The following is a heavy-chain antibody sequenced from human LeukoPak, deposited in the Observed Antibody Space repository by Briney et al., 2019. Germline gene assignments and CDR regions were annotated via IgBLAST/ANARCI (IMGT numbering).Heavy chain of an antibody. Sequence: PGGSLRLSCAASGFTFSSHLMHWVRQAPGKGLVWVSRISSDGTYTNYADSVRGRFTISRDNAKNTLYLQMNSLRAEDTTVYYCARDRDGYYYYYGMDVWGQGTTVTVSS. CDR1: GFTFSSHL. D-gene: IGHD5-24*01. CDR3: ARDRDGYYYYYGMDV. J-gene: IGHJ6*02. V-gene: IGHV3-74*01. CDR2: ISSDGTYT.